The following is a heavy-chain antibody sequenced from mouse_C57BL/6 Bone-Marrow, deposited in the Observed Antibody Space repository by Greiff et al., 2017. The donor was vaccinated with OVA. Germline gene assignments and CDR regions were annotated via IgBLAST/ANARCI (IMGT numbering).Heavy chain of an antibody. CDR3: ARDDYSFDY. CDR2: INPNNGGT. CDR1: GYTFTDYY. J-gene: IGHJ2*01. V-gene: IGHV1-26*01. D-gene: IGHD2-4*01. Sequence: VQLQQSGPELVKPGASVKISCKASGYTFTDYYMNWVKQSHGKSLEWIGDINPNNGGTSYNQKFKGKATLTVDKSPSTAYMELRSLTSEDSAGYYCARDDYSFDYWGQGTTLTVSS.